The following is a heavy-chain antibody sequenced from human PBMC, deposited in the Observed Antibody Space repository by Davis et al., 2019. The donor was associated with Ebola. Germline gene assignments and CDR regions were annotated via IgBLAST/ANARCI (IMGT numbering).Heavy chain of an antibody. V-gene: IGHV1-2*04. CDR3: ATTPRDSSWYYFDY. D-gene: IGHD6-13*01. J-gene: IGHJ4*02. CDR2: INPNSGGT. CDR1: GYTFTGYY. Sequence: AASVKVSCKASGYTFTGYYMHWVRQAPGQELEWMGWINPNSGGTNYAQKFQGWVTMTRDTSISTAYMELSRLRSDDTAVYYCATTPRDSSWYYFDYWGQGTLVTVSS.